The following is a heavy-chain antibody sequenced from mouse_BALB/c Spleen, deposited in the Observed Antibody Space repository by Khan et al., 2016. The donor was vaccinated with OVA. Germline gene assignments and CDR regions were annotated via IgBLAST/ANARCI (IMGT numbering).Heavy chain of an antibody. D-gene: IGHD1-1*01. CDR3: AREGVRGVAMDY. CDR1: GYTFTAYD. Sequence: QVQLQQSGPELVKPGASVKISCKASGYTFTAYDINWVKQRPAQGLEWIGWIYPGAGSTQYNEDFKGKATLTADRSSNTAYMQLSSLTSENSAVYFCAREGVRGVAMDYWGQGTSVSVSS. CDR2: IYPGAGST. V-gene: IGHV1S56*01. J-gene: IGHJ4*01.